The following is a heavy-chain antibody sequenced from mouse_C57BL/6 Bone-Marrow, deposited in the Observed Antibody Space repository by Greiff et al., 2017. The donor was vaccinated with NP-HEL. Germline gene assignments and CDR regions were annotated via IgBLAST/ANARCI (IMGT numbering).Heavy chain of an antibody. CDR1: GFTFSDYY. V-gene: IGHV5-16*01. D-gene: IGHD1-1*01. CDR3: AREPSYYYGSRYWYFDV. CDR2: INYDGSST. J-gene: IGHJ1*03. Sequence: EVKLMESEGGLVQPGSSMKLSCTASGFTFSDYYMAWVRQVPEKGLEWVANINYDGSSTYYLDSLKSRFIISRDNAKNILYLQMSSLKSEDTATYYCAREPSYYYGSRYWYFDVWGTGTTVTVSS.